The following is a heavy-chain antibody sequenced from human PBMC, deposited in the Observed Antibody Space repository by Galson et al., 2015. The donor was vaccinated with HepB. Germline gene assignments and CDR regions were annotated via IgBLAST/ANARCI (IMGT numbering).Heavy chain of an antibody. V-gene: IGHV1-3*01. CDR1: GYTFTSYA. CDR3: ARGYRYYDSSGYYPSWYYYYYMDV. Sequence: SVKVSCKASGYTFTSYAMHWVRQAPGQRLEWMGWINAGNGNTKYSQKFQGRVTITRDTSASTAYMELSSLRSEDTAVYYCARGYRYYDSSGYYPSWYYYYYMDVWGKGTTVTVSS. D-gene: IGHD3-22*01. CDR2: INAGNGNT. J-gene: IGHJ6*03.